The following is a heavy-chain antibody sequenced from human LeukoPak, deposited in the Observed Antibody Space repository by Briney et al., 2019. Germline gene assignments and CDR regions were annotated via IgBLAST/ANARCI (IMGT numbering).Heavy chain of an antibody. Sequence: SETLSLTCTVSGGSISSSSYYWGWIRQPPGKGLEWIGSIYYSGSTYYNPSLKSRVTISVDTSKNQFSLKLSSVTAAGTAVYYCARLDYYGSGSIDYWGQGTLVTVSS. D-gene: IGHD3-10*01. CDR1: GGSISSSSYY. V-gene: IGHV4-39*01. J-gene: IGHJ4*02. CDR2: IYYSGST. CDR3: ARLDYYGSGSIDY.